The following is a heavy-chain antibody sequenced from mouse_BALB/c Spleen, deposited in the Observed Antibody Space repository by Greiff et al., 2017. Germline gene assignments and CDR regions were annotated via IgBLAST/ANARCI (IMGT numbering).Heavy chain of an antibody. J-gene: IGHJ3*01. CDR2: IEHANGNT. V-gene: IGHV14-3*02. D-gene: IGHD2-1*01. CDR1: GFNIKDTY. Sequence: EVQLQQSGAGLVQPGASVKLSCTASGFNIKDTYMNWVKQRPEQGLEWIGRIEHANGNTKYDSKLQGKAPITTYTASNTAYLQLSSLTSEDTAGDYCARELGDGNYWFAYWGQGTLVTVSA. CDR3: ARELGDGNYWFAY.